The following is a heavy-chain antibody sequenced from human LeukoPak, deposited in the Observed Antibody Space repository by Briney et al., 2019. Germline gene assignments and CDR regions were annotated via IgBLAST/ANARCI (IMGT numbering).Heavy chain of an antibody. V-gene: IGHV5-51*01. CDR1: GYSFTSHW. D-gene: IGHD2-21*02. CDR3: ARHACGGDCYTDY. CDR2: IYPGDSDT. Sequence: SGESLKISCKGSGYSFTSHWIGWVRQMPGKGLELMGIIYPGDSDTRYSPSFQGQVTISADKSISTAYLQWSSLKASDTAMYYCARHACGGDCYTDYWGQGTLVTVSS. J-gene: IGHJ4*02.